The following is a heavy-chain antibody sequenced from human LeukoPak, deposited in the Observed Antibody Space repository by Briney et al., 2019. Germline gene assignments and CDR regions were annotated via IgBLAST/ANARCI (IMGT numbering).Heavy chain of an antibody. D-gene: IGHD6-19*01. CDR2: IHYSGST. V-gene: IGHV4-59*01. CDR1: GGSISSYC. J-gene: IGHJ6*03. Sequence: SETLSLTCTVSGGSISSYCWSWIRQPPGKGLEWIGYIHYSGSTNYNPSLKSRVTISVDTSKTQFSLNLSSVTAADTAVYYCARVLVVGNTGYYMDVWGKGTTVTVSS. CDR3: ARVLVVGNTGYYMDV.